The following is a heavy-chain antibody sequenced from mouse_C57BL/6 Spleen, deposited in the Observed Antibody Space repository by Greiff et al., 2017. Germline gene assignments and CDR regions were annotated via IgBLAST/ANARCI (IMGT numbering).Heavy chain of an antibody. CDR1: GFTFSSYA. CDR3: TRGDDFDY. CDR2: ISSGGDYI. V-gene: IGHV5-9-1*02. Sequence: EVQGVESGEGLVKPGASLKLSCAASGFTFSSYAMSWVRQTPEKRLEWVAYISSGGDYIYYADTVKGRFTISRDTARNTLYLQLSSLKSEDTAMYYCTRGDDFDYWGQGTTLTVSS. J-gene: IGHJ2*01. D-gene: IGHD3-3*01.